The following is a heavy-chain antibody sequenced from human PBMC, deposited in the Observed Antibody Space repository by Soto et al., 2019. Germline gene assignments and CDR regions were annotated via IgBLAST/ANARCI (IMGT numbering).Heavy chain of an antibody. Sequence: EVQLVESGGGLVQPGGSLRLSCAASGFTLRGYWMHWVRQAPGKGLVWVSRINSDGSSTSYADSVKGRFTISRDNAKNTLYLQMNSLRAEDTAVYYSAKDGMLGQFDYWGQGTLVTASS. CDR3: AKDGMLGQFDY. D-gene: IGHD3-16*01. V-gene: IGHV3-74*01. CDR1: GFTLRGYW. J-gene: IGHJ4*02. CDR2: INSDGSST.